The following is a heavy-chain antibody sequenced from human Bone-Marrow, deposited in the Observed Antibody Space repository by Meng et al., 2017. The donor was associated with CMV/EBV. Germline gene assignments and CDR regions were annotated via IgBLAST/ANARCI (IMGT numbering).Heavy chain of an antibody. J-gene: IGHJ4*02. CDR2: INSDGSST. Sequence: GESLKISCAASGFTFSSYWMHWVRQAPGKGLVWVSRINSDGSSTSYADSVKGRFTISRDNAKNTLYLQMNSLRAEDTAVYYCARVSGRTTRKNNWGQGTLVTVSS. D-gene: IGHD1-7*01. CDR1: GFTFSSYW. CDR3: ARVSGRTTRKNN. V-gene: IGHV3-74*01.